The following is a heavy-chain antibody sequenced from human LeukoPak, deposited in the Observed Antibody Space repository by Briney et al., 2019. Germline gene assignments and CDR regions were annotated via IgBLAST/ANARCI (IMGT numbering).Heavy chain of an antibody. J-gene: IGHJ6*02. V-gene: IGHV3-23*01. D-gene: IGHD2-21*02. Sequence: GGSLRLSCAASGFTFSSYAMSWVRQAPGKGLEWVSAISGSGGSTYYADSVKGRFTISRDNSKSTLYLQMNSLRAEDTAVYYCASVVTDLYYYYGMDVWGQGTTVTVSS. CDR3: ASVVTDLYYYYGMDV. CDR1: GFTFSSYA. CDR2: ISGSGGST.